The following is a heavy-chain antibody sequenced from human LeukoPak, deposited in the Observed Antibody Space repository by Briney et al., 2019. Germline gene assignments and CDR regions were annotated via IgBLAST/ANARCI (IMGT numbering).Heavy chain of an antibody. CDR3: ARDHVTGYSGSFEDY. CDR1: GFTLSSYE. Sequence: PGGSLRLSCAASGFTLSSYEMNWVRQAPGKGLEWVSDISSSGTTIYYADSVKGRFTISRDNAKNSLYLQMNSLRAEETAVYYCARDHVTGYSGSFEDYWGQGTLVTVSS. J-gene: IGHJ4*02. D-gene: IGHD1-26*01. V-gene: IGHV3-48*03. CDR2: ISSSGTTI.